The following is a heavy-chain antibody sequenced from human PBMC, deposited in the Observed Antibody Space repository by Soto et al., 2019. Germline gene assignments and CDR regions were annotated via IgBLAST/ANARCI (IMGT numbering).Heavy chain of an antibody. D-gene: IGHD1-26*01. J-gene: IGHJ4*02. V-gene: IGHV1-18*04. Sequence: QVQLVQSGADVKKPGASVKVSCKASGYTFTSYGISRVRQAPGQGLAWMGWISAYNGNTNYAQKLQGRVTMTTDTSTSTAYMELRSLRYDDTAVYYCARDGGIVGATLPFDYWGQGTLVTVSS. CDR2: ISAYNGNT. CDR3: ARDGGIVGATLPFDY. CDR1: GYTFTSYG.